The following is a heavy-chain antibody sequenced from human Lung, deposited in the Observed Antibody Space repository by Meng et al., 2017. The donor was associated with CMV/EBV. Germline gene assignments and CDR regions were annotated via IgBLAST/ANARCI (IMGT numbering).Heavy chain of an antibody. CDR3: GRDPGVGRCFDCGLDD. V-gene: IGHV3-21*01. CDR1: GFTFTIYK. D-gene: IGHD3-3*01. J-gene: IGHJ6*02. Sequence: GGSLRLXCAASGFTFTIYKMNWVRKAAGQGLELIESISSTGGNTYYADSVRGRFSISRLNARISVFLQMDSLRAEDTAVYDCGRDPGVGRCFDCGLDDWGRGTXVTVSS. CDR2: ISSTGGNT.